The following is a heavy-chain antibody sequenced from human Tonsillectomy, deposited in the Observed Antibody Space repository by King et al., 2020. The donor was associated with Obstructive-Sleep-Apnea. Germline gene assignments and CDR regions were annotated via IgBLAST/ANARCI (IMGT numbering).Heavy chain of an antibody. V-gene: IGHV1-2*04. CDR2: INPDNGGT. D-gene: IGHD5-24*01. Sequence: QLVQSGAEVKKPGASVKVSCKASGYTFTGYYIHWVRQAPGQGLEWMGWINPDNGGTNYAQKFQGWVTMTRATSISTAYMDLSRLKSDDTAVFYCARERDGFHSLYYWGQGTLVTVSS. CDR3: ARERDGFHSLYY. J-gene: IGHJ4*02. CDR1: GYTFTGYY.